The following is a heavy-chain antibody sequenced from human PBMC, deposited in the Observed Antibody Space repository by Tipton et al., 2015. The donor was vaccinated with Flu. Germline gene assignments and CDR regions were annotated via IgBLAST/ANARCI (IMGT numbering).Heavy chain of an antibody. D-gene: IGHD3-10*01. Sequence: TLSLTCTVSGGSISRSHYSWGWIRQPPGKGLEWIGNIYYSGTTYYNPSLKSRVTISVDTSKNQFSLRLTSMTAADTAVYYCATYYYGSGTQSAFDYWGQGTLVTVSS. CDR2: IYYSGTT. J-gene: IGHJ4*02. CDR1: GGSISRSHYS. CDR3: ATYYYGSGTQSAFDY. V-gene: IGHV4-39*07.